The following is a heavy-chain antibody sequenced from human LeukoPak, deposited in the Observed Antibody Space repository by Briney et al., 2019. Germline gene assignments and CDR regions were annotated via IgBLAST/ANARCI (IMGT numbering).Heavy chain of an antibody. Sequence: GASVKVSCKASGYTFTSYAISWVRQAPGQGLEWMGGIIPIFGTANYAQKFQGRVTITADESTSTAYMELSSLRSEDTAVYYCASGGYYYDSSGYYYGRAFDIWGQGTMVTVSS. CDR3: ASGGYYYDSSGYYYGRAFDI. D-gene: IGHD3-22*01. CDR2: IIPIFGTA. CDR1: GYTFTSYA. J-gene: IGHJ3*02. V-gene: IGHV1-69*13.